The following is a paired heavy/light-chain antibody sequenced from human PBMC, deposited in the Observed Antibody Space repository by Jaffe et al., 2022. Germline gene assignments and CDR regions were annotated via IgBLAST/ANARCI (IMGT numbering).Light chain of an antibody. CDR1: NIGSKS. Sequence: SYVLTQPPSVSVAPGQTARITCGGNNIGSKSVHWYQQKPGQAPVLVVYDDSDRPSGIPERFSGSNSGNTATLTISRVEAGDEADYYCQVWDSSSVHPVVFGGGTKLTVL. J-gene: IGLJ2*01. CDR3: QVWDSSSVHPVV. CDR2: DDS. V-gene: IGLV3-21*02.
Heavy chain of an antibody. CDR1: GGSISSGSYY. D-gene: IGHD3-22*01. Sequence: QVQLQESGPGLVNPSQTLSLTCTVSGGSISSGSYYWSWIRQPAGKGLEWIGRIYTSGSSNYNPSLKSRLTISLDTSKNQFSLKLTSVTAADTAVYYCARDRNYYDGQRGIGVHYFDYWGQGTLVTVSS. V-gene: IGHV4-61*02. CDR2: IYTSGSS. CDR3: ARDRNYYDGQRGIGVHYFDY. J-gene: IGHJ4*02.